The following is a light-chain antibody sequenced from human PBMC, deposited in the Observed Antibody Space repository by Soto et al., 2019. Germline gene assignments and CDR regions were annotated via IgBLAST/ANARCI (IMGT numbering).Light chain of an antibody. V-gene: IGKV1-33*01. CDR3: QQYDILPIT. J-gene: IGKJ5*01. CDR2: DAS. CDR1: KDINVY. Sequence: IHGTEHTFCRFASVGHIVTITCQATKDINVYLNWYQQKPGKAPNLLIDDASNLEIGVRSKFSGSGSGTHFTFTISSLQTEDIGTYYCQQYDILPITFGRGTRLDIK.